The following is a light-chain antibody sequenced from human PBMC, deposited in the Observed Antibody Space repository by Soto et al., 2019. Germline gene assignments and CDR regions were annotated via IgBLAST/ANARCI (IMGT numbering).Light chain of an antibody. CDR1: SSNIGKNY. V-gene: IGLV1-51*02. J-gene: IGLJ1*01. CDR2: ENN. CDR3: GTWDNSLSAFV. Sequence: QSVLTQPPPVSAAPGQKVTISCSGSSSNIGKNYVSWYQQLPGTAPKLLIYENNKRPSGIPDRFSGSKSGTSATLGITGLQTGDEADYYCGTWDNSLSAFVFGTGTKLTVL.